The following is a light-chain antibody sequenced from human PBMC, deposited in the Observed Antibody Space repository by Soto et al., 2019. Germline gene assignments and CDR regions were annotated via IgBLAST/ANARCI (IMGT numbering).Light chain of an antibody. J-gene: IGKJ3*01. CDR2: GAA. Sequence: EIVLTQSPGTLSLSPGERATLSCRASQSVYINSLAWYQQKPGQPPRLLIYGAATRASDVPDRFSGSGSGTDFALTITRLEPEDFAVYYCQQYGAAPLTFGPATRVD. CDR1: QSVYINS. CDR3: QQYGAAPLT. V-gene: IGKV3-20*01.